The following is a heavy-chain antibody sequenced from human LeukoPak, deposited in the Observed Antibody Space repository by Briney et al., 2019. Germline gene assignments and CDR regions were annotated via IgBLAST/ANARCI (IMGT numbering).Heavy chain of an antibody. CDR3: ARGCSGGSCYGPYYFDY. CDR1: GFTFSSYS. Sequence: GGSLRPSCAASGFTFSSYSMNWVRQAPGKGLEWVSSISSSSSYIYYADSVKGRFTISRDNAKNSLYLQMNSLRAEDTAVYYCARGCSGGSCYGPYYFDYWGQGTLVTVSS. J-gene: IGHJ4*02. CDR2: ISSSSSYI. D-gene: IGHD2-15*01. V-gene: IGHV3-21*01.